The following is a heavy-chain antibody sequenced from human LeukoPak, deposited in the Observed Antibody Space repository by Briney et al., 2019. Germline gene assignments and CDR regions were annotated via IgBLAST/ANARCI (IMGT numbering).Heavy chain of an antibody. J-gene: IGHJ4*02. CDR3: AKDKGLISGKYYFDY. V-gene: IGHV3-30*02. Sequence: GGSPRLSCAASGFTFSNYAIHWVRQAPGKGLEWVGFIWYDGSNNYHADSVKGRFTISRDNSKNTVHLQMNSLRAEDTAVYYCAKDKGLISGKYYFDYWGQGALVTVPS. CDR1: GFTFSNYA. CDR2: IWYDGSNN. D-gene: IGHD1-26*01.